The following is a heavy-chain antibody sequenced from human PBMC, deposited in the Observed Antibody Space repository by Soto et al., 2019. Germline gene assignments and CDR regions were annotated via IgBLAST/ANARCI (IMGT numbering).Heavy chain of an antibody. V-gene: IGHV4-59*01. D-gene: IGHD3-9*01. CDR3: ARDLTYFDILTGYERYYGMYV. J-gene: IGHJ6*02. CDR2: IYYSGST. Sequence: LSETLSLTCTVSGGSISSYYWSWIRQPPGKGLEWIGYIYYSGSTNYNPSLKSRVTISVDTSKNQFSLKLSSVTAADTAVYYCARDLTYFDILTGYERYYGMYVWGQGTTVTVSS. CDR1: GGSISSYY.